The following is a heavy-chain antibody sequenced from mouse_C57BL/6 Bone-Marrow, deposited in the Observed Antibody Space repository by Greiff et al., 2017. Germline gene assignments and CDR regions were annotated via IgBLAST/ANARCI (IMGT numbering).Heavy chain of an antibody. D-gene: IGHD1-1*02. CDR2: ISDGGSYT. Sequence: EVKLVESGGGLVKPGGSLKLSCAASGFTFSSYAMSWVRQTPEKRLEWVATISDGGSYTYYPDNIKGRFTISRDNAKNSLFLQMSHLKSEDTAMYYCARDRGGYWGQGTTLTVSS. CDR1: GFTFSSYA. J-gene: IGHJ2*01. V-gene: IGHV5-4*01. CDR3: ARDRGGY.